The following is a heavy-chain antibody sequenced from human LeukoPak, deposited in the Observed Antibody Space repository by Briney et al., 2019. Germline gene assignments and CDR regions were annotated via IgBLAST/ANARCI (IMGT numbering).Heavy chain of an antibody. J-gene: IGHJ4*02. CDR1: GFTFISNA. CDR2: ISGSGDRT. Sequence: GGSLRFSCEASGFTFISNAMSWIRQAPGKGLEWVSSISGSGDRTYYADSVKGRVTISRDNFKNTLYLQTNSLRVEDTAVYYCAKGGLKTIFGVAITESFDYWGQGTLATVSS. CDR3: AKGGLKTIFGVAITESFDY. D-gene: IGHD3-3*01. V-gene: IGHV3-23*01.